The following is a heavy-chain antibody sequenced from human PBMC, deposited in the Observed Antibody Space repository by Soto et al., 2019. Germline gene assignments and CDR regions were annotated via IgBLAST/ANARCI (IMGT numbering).Heavy chain of an antibody. J-gene: IGHJ5*02. CDR1: GGSISSSNW. CDR2: IYHSGST. CDR3: ARGGCVVVTPTLFPCDP. Sequence: SKTLSLTCAVSGGSISSSNWWSWVRQPPGKGLEWIGEIYHSGSTNYNPSLKSRVTISVDKSKNQFSLKLSSVTAADTAVYYCARGGCVVVTPTLFPCDPSGQGTLLTVS. D-gene: IGHD2-21*02. V-gene: IGHV4-4*02.